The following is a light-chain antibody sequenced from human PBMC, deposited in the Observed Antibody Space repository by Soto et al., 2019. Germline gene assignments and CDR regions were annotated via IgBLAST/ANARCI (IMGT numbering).Light chain of an antibody. CDR3: QQYGISSLT. CDR1: QSVSSSF. J-gene: IGKJ4*01. V-gene: IGKV3-20*01. CDR2: GAS. Sequence: EIVLTQSPGTLSLSPGERVTLSCRASQSVSSSFLAWYQQKPGQAPRLLIYGASSRATGIPDRFSGSGSGTDFTLTISRLQPEDFAVYYCQQYGISSLTFGGGTKVEIK.